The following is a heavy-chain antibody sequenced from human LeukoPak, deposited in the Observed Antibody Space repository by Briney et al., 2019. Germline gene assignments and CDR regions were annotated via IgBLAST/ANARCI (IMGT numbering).Heavy chain of an antibody. J-gene: IGHJ4*02. D-gene: IGHD2-2*02. CDR1: GFTFSSYG. CDR2: IRYDGSNK. Sequence: AGGSLRLSRAASGFTFSSYGMHWVRQAPGKGLEWVAFIRYDGSNKCYADSVKGRFTISRDNSKNTLYLQMNSLRAEDTAVYYCAKDTIVVVPAAILDYWGQGTLVTVSS. CDR3: AKDTIVVVPAAILDY. V-gene: IGHV3-30*02.